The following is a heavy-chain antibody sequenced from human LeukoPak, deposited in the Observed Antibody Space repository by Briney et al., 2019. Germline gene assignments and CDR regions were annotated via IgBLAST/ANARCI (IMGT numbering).Heavy chain of an antibody. D-gene: IGHD3-10*01. V-gene: IGHV4-59*07. CDR3: ARLLITMVRGVIIHTLDY. CDR2: IYYSWST. CDR1: GGSISSYY. J-gene: IGHJ4*02. Sequence: PSDTLSLTCTVSGGSISSYYWSWLRQPPGKGLEGIGYIYYSWSTNYNPSRKSRVTISVEPSKNQFSLKLSSVTAADTAVYYCARLLITMVRGVIIHTLDYWGQGTLVTVSS.